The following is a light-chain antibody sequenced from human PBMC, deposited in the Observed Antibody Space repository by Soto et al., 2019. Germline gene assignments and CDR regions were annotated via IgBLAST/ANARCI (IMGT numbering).Light chain of an antibody. Sequence: EIVLTQSPGTLSLSPGERATLSCRASQSINSRYLAWYQQKPGQAPRLLIYGASSRATSIPDRFSGSGSGTDFTLTISRLEPEDFAVHYCQQFGSSPGFTFGPGTIVDIK. V-gene: IGKV3-20*01. CDR2: GAS. CDR3: QQFGSSPGFT. J-gene: IGKJ3*01. CDR1: QSINSRY.